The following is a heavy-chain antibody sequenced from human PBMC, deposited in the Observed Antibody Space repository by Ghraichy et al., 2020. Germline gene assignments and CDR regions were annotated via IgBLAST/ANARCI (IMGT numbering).Heavy chain of an antibody. V-gene: IGHV1-18*01. CDR3: VRDYNYNCDY. CDR2: ISGYNGNT. D-gene: IGHD3-22*01. CDR1: GYTFTTSG. Sequence: ASVTVSCKASGYTFTTSGISWVRQAPGQGLEWMGWISGYNGNTNYAQKLQGRVTVTTDTSSSTAYMELRSLRSDDTAVYYCVRDYNYNCDYWGQGTLVTVSS. J-gene: IGHJ4*02.